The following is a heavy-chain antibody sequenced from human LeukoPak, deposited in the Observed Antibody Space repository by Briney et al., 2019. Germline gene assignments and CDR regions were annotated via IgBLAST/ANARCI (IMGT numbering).Heavy chain of an antibody. V-gene: IGHV3-33*01. J-gene: IGHJ3*02. D-gene: IGHD2-15*01. CDR2: IWYDEDAK. CDR3: ARERGGDAFDI. Sequence: QTGGSLRLSCAASGFTFSDCHIHWVRQAPGKGLDWVALIWYDEDAKFYADSVKGRFTISRNNSKDTLYLQMNSLGVEDTAVYYCARERGGDAFDIWGQGTMVTVSS. CDR1: GFTFSDCH.